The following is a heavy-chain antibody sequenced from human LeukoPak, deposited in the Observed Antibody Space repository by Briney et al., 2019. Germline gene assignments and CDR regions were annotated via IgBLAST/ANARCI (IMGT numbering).Heavy chain of an antibody. CDR1: GFTFSSYW. CDR3: ARAPSEIGGYYPEYFRH. J-gene: IGHJ1*01. Sequence: GGSLRLSCAASGFTFSSYWMHWVRQAPGKGLVWVSRIKSDGSTRYADSVKGRFTVSRDDAKNTVSLQMNSLRAEDTGVYYCARAPSEIGGYYPEYFRHWGQGTLVIVSS. CDR2: IKSDGST. D-gene: IGHD3-22*01. V-gene: IGHV3-74*01.